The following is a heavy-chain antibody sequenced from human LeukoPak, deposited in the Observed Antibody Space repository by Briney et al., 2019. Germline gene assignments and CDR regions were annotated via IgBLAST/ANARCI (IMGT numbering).Heavy chain of an antibody. CDR1: GYTFTGYC. Sequence: ASVKVSCKASGYTFTGYCIHWVRQAPGQGLEWMGIINPSGGSTSYAQKFQGRVTMTRDMSTSTVYMELSSLRSEDTAVYYCARGTWELLRDYWGQGTLVTVSS. J-gene: IGHJ4*02. CDR2: INPSGGST. CDR3: ARGTWELLRDY. D-gene: IGHD1-26*01. V-gene: IGHV1-46*01.